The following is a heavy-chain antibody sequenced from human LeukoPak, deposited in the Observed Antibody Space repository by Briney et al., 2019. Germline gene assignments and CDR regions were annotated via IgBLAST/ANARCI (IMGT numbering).Heavy chain of an antibody. Sequence: GGSLRLSCAASGFTFSNYAMSWVRQAPGKGLEWVSVVSGSGGSTYYADSVKGRFTISRDNSKNTLYLQMNSLTAEDTAVYYCARGARDGYNLWGQGTLVTVSS. V-gene: IGHV3-23*01. CDR3: ARGARDGYNL. CDR2: VSGSGGST. CDR1: GFTFSNYA. D-gene: IGHD5-24*01. J-gene: IGHJ4*02.